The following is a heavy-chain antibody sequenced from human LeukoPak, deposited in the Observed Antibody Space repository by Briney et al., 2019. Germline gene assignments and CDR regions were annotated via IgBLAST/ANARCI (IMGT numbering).Heavy chain of an antibody. CDR2: IAGSGVYT. CDR3: AAGGPFDY. J-gene: IGHJ4*02. Sequence: GGSLRLSCAASGLTFSNYAMSWVRQAPGKGLEWVSGIAGSGVYTHYADSGKGRFTISRDNSKNTLYLQMNSLRAEDTAVYYCAAGGPFDYWGQGTLVTVSS. V-gene: IGHV3-23*01. CDR1: GLTFSNYA. D-gene: IGHD4-23*01.